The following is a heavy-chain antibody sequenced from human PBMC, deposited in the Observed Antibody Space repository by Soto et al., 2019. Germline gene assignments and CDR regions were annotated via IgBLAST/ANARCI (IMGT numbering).Heavy chain of an antibody. V-gene: IGHV1-2*04. D-gene: IGHD3-22*01. Sequence: RASVKVSCKASGYTFTGYYMHWVRQAPGQGLEWMGWINPNSGGTNYAQKFQGWVTMTRDTSISTAYMELSRLRSDDTAVYYCARDLTYDSSGYYGLDYWGQGTLVTVSS. CDR2: INPNSGGT. CDR1: GYTFTGYY. CDR3: ARDLTYDSSGYYGLDY. J-gene: IGHJ4*02.